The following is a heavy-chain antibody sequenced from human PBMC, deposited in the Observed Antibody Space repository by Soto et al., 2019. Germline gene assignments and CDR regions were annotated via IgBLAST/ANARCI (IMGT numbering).Heavy chain of an antibody. CDR1: GDSVSSNSAA. CDR2: TYYRSKWYN. J-gene: IGHJ6*02. Sequence: AQTLSLTCAISGDSVSSNSAAWNLIRQSPSRGLEWLGRTYYRSKWYNDYAVSVKSRITINPDTSKNQFSLQLNSVTPEDTAVYCCARDRKGITGTTVGMDVWGQGTTVTVSS. D-gene: IGHD1-7*01. V-gene: IGHV6-1*01. CDR3: ARDRKGITGTTVGMDV.